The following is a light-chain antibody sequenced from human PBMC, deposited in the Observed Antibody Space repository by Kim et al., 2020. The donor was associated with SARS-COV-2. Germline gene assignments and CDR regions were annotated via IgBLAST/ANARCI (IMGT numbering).Light chain of an antibody. CDR3: QQYGRSPTT. Sequence: SPGERSILSCRASQSVSSSYLAWYQHKPGQSPRLLIHGASSRATGVPDRFGGGGYGTDFTLTITRLEPEDFAVYYCQQYGRSPTTFGQGTRLEIK. V-gene: IGKV3-20*01. CDR1: QSVSSSY. CDR2: GAS. J-gene: IGKJ5*01.